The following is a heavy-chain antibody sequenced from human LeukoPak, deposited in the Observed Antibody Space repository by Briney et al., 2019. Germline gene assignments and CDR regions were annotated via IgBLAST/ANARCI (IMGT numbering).Heavy chain of an antibody. Sequence: GGSLRLSCAAFGFTFSDYYMSWIRQAPGKGLEWVSYISSSGSTIYYADSVKGRFTISRDNAKNSLYLQMNSLRAEDTAAYYCARDRNDYVWGSSSDAFDIWGQGTMVTVSS. CDR1: GFTFSDYY. D-gene: IGHD3-16*01. CDR3: ARDRNDYVWGSSSDAFDI. V-gene: IGHV3-11*01. J-gene: IGHJ3*02. CDR2: ISSSGSTI.